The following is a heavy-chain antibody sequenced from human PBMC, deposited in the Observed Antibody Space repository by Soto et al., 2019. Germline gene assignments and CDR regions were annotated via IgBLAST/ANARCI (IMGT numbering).Heavy chain of an antibody. CDR1: GYTFTSYD. D-gene: IGHD3-10*01. V-gene: IGHV1-8*01. CDR2: MNPNSGNT. J-gene: IGHJ4*02. CDR3: ARERIYGLDS. Sequence: QVQLVQSGAEVKTTGASVKVSCKASGYTFTSYDINWVKQANGQGLEWMGWMNPNSGNTVYAQKFQGRVTITRHTSISTASVELRSLRSVDTAGNYCARERIYGLDSWGQGNLVTVSS.